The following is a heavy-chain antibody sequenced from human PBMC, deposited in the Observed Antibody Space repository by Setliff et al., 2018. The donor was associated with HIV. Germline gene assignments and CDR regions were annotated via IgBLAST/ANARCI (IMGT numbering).Heavy chain of an antibody. D-gene: IGHD2-2*01. CDR1: GFTFSIYA. J-gene: IGHJ4*02. CDR3: GKLQLLDY. V-gene: IGHV3-30*04. CDR2: ISYDGSYE. Sequence: PGGSLRLSCAASGFTFSIYAMHWVRQAPGKGLEWVAFISYDGSYEYYADSVKGRFSVSRDNSKNTLYLQMNSLRAEDTAVYYCGKLQLLDYWGQGTLVTVSS.